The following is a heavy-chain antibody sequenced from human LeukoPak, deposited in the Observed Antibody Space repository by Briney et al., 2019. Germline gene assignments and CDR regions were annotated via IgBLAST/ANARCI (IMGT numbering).Heavy chain of an antibody. D-gene: IGHD1-20*01. CDR2: IFYRGST. V-gene: IGHV4-39*07. CDR3: ARGTLNWYAVY. CDR1: DGSINTPNYY. Sequence: SETLSLTCTVSDGSINTPNYYWGWIRQPPGKGLEWIGNIFYRGSTYYGPSLKSRVTISLDTSKNQFSLNLNSVTAADTAVYYCARGTLNWYAVYWGQGSLVTVSS. J-gene: IGHJ4*02.